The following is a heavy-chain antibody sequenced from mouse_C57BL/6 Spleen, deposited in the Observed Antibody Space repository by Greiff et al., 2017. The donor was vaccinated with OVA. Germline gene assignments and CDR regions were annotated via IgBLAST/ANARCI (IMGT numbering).Heavy chain of an antibody. CDR3: ARNRYYGSSYVRGMDY. V-gene: IGHV2-2*01. CDR2: IWSGGST. CDR1: GFSLTSYG. D-gene: IGHD1-1*01. Sequence: QVQLKQSGPGLVQPSQSLSITCTVSGFSLTSYGVHWVRQSPGKGLEWLGVIWSGGSTDSNAAFISRLSISKDNSKSQVFFKMNSLQADDTAIYYCARNRYYGSSYVRGMDYWGQGTSVTVSS. J-gene: IGHJ4*01.